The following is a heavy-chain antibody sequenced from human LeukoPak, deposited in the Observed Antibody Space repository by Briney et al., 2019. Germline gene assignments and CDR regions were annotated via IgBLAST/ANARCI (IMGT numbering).Heavy chain of an antibody. CDR2: IRSKTYGGTT. Sequence: GGSLRLSCTAAGFTFCDYAMTWVRHAPGKGVEWVGFIRSKTYGGTTEYAASVKGRFTISRDDSKSIAYLQMNSLKTEDTAVYYCTRTFGVVNNFDYWGQGTLVTVSS. J-gene: IGHJ4*02. V-gene: IGHV3-49*04. CDR3: TRTFGVVNNFDY. D-gene: IGHD3-3*01. CDR1: GFTFCDYA.